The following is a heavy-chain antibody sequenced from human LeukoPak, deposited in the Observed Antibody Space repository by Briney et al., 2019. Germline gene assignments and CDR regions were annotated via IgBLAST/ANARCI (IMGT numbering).Heavy chain of an antibody. J-gene: IGHJ4*02. V-gene: IGHV3-64*01. CDR2: ISGNGGSI. D-gene: IGHD1-26*01. Sequence: GGSLRLSCAASGFTLSSYSLYWVRQAPGKGLECVSGISGNGGSIYYANSVKGRFTISRDNSNNTLYLQMGSLRPEDMALYYCARRKPSSYSFDSWGQGTLVTVSS. CDR1: GFTLSSYS. CDR3: ARRKPSSYSFDS.